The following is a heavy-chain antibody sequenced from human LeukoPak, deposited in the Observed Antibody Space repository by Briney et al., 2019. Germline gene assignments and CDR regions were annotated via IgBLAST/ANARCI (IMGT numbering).Heavy chain of an antibody. Sequence: SQTLSLTCTVFGDSLNSGSYYWSWIRQHSERGLEWIGYISYRGTTFYNPSLKSRVSISGDTSKTQFSLNINSVTAADTAVYYCARMPRGVAVVTPYYFDSWGQGTLVTV. CDR3: ARMPRGVAVVTPYYFDS. CDR1: GDSLNSGSYY. J-gene: IGHJ4*02. V-gene: IGHV4-31*03. D-gene: IGHD2-21*02. CDR2: ISYRGTT.